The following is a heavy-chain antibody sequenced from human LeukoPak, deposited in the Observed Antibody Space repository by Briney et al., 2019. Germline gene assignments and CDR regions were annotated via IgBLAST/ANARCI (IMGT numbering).Heavy chain of an antibody. J-gene: IGHJ6*02. Sequence: SETLSLTCAVYGGSFSGYYWSWIRQPPGKGLEWIGEINHSGSTNYNPSLKSRVTTSVDTSKNQFSLKLSSVTAADTAVYYCARVTIFGVVIAYYYGMDVWGQGTTVTVSS. CDR3: ARVTIFGVVIAYYYGMDV. V-gene: IGHV4-34*01. CDR2: INHSGST. CDR1: GGSFSGYY. D-gene: IGHD3-3*01.